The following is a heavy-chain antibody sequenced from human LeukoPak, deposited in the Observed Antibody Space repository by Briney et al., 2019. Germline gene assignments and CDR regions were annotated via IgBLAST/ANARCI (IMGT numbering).Heavy chain of an antibody. CDR3: TRVAQSGPTGWFDP. J-gene: IGHJ5*02. V-gene: IGHV3-21*01. CDR2: ISSTGSYI. D-gene: IGHD1-1*01. CDR1: GFNLNSYM. Sequence: AGGSLRLSCAASGFNLNSYMLNWVRQAPGKGLEWVSSISSTGSYIYYADSVKGRFTISRDNPGNVVYLQMDSLRAEDTAVYYCTRVAQSGPTGWFDPWGQGTLVTVSS.